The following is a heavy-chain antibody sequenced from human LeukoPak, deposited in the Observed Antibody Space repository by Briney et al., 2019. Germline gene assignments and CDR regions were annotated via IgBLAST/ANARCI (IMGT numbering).Heavy chain of an antibody. J-gene: IGHJ4*02. CDR3: ARDLIVVVATGFDY. CDR1: GYTFTGYY. D-gene: IGHD2-2*01. V-gene: IGHV1-2*02. CDR2: INPNSGGT. Sequence: ASVKVSCTASGYTFTGYYMHWVRQAPGQGLEWMGWINPNSGGTNYAQKFQGRVTMTRDTSISTAYMELSRLRSDDTAVYYCARDLIVVVATGFDYWGQGTLVTVSS.